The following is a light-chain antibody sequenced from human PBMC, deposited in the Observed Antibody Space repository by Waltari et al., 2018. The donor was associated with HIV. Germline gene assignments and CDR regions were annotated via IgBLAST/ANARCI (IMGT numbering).Light chain of an antibody. J-gene: IGLJ2*01. Sequence: SVLTQPPSPSGTPGQRVTLTCSASTSNIGSTEVHWYQLRPGAAPKLLIHRTNQLPSGVPDRFSGSTSGTSASLAISGLRSEDEADYYCVAWDDSLRGVVFGGGTKVAAL. CDR2: RTN. CDR3: VAWDDSLRGVV. V-gene: IGLV1-47*01. CDR1: TSNIGSTE.